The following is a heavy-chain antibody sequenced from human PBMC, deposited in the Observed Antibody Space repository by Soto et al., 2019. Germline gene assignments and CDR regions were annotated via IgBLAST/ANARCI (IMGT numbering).Heavy chain of an antibody. J-gene: IGHJ6*02. Sequence: LRLSCTASGFTFSSYEMNWVRQAPGKGLEWVAVISYDGSNKYYADSVKGRFTISRDNSKNTLYLQMNSLRAEDTAVYYCAKDAVAVAGTPLAGMDVWGQGTTVTVSS. V-gene: IGHV3-30*18. D-gene: IGHD6-19*01. CDR2: ISYDGSNK. CDR1: GFTFSSYE. CDR3: AKDAVAVAGTPLAGMDV.